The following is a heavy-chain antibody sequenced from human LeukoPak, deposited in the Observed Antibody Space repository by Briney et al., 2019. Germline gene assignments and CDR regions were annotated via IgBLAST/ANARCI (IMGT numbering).Heavy chain of an antibody. CDR2: IIPILGIA. CDR1: GGTFSSYA. D-gene: IGHD2-2*01. Sequence: SVKVSCKASGGTFSSYAISWVRQAPGQGLEWMGRIIPILGIANYAQKFQGRVTITADKSTSTAYMELSSLRSEDTAVYYCARAGVPAAIRIGYYYYGMDVWGQGTTVTVSS. V-gene: IGHV1-69*04. J-gene: IGHJ6*02. CDR3: ARAGVPAAIRIGYYYYGMDV.